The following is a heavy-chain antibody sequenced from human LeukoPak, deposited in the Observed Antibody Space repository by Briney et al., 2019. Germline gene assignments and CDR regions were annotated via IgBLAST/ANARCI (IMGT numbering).Heavy chain of an antibody. CDR1: GFTFSSYW. V-gene: IGHV3-74*01. CDR3: ARDPEWLLYRYLDY. CDR2: INSDASST. Sequence: PGGSLRLSCAASGFTFSSYWMHWVRQAPGKGLVWVSRINSDASSTSYADSVKGRFTISRDNAKNTLYLQMNSLRAEDTAVYYCARDPEWLLYRYLDYWGQGTLVTVSS. J-gene: IGHJ4*02. D-gene: IGHD3-3*01.